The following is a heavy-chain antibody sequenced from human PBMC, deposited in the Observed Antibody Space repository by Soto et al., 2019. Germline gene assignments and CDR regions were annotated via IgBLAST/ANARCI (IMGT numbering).Heavy chain of an antibody. D-gene: IGHD5-18*01. V-gene: IGHV1-69*12. CDR2: IIPMFGTA. J-gene: IGHJ4*02. CDR3: ASGIQLWLRRINNGYSG. CDR1: GGTFSTYA. Sequence: QVQLVQSGADVKKPESSVKFSCKAPGGTFSTYAISWVRQAPGQGLEWMGGIIPMFGTANYAQRFQDRVTITADESTNTVYMELSSLRSEDTAVYFCASGIQLWLRRINNGYSGWGQGTLVTVSS.